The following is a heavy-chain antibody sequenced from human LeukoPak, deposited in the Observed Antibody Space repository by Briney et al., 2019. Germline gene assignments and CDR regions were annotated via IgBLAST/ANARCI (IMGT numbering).Heavy chain of an antibody. D-gene: IGHD4-17*01. V-gene: IGHV3-9*01. J-gene: IGHJ4*02. Sequence: PGGSLRLSCAASGFTFDDYAMHWVRQAPGKGLEWVSGISWNSGSIGYADSVKGRFTISRDNAKNSLYLQMNSLRAEDTALYYCAKDPDGDYDYWGQGTLVTVSS. CDR2: ISWNSGSI. CDR1: GFTFDDYA. CDR3: AKDPDGDYDY.